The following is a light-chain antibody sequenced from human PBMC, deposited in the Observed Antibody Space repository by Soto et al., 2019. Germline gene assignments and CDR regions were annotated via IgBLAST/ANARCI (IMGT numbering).Light chain of an antibody. V-gene: IGKV3-15*01. CDR3: QQYNNWPPN. Sequence: IVMTQSPATLSVSPGERATLSCRAGQTIYSNVAWYQQRPGQAPRLLIYRASTRATGVPARFSGSGSGTEFTLTVSSLQSEDIAVYFCQQYNNWPPNFGQRTLLEVK. CDR1: QTIYSN. CDR2: RAS. J-gene: IGKJ5*01.